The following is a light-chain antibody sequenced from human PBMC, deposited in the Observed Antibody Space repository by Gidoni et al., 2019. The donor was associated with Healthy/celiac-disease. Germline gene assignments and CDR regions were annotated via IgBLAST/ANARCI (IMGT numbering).Light chain of an antibody. Sequence: SSELTHDPAVSVALGQTVRITCQGDSLRSYYASWYQQKPGQAPVLVIYGKNNRPSGIPDRFSGSSSGNTASLTITGAQAEDEADYYCNSRDSSGNLRFGGGTKLTVL. CDR1: SLRSYY. CDR3: NSRDSSGNLR. CDR2: GKN. J-gene: IGLJ3*02. V-gene: IGLV3-19*01.